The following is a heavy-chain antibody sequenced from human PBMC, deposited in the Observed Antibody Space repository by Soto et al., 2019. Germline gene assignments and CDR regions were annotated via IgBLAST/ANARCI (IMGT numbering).Heavy chain of an antibody. V-gene: IGHV4-31*03. CDR2: IYYSGGT. CDR3: ARWADYYDSSGYYFDY. Sequence: SETLSLTCTVSGASISSGGSYWSWIRQHPGKCLECIGYIYYSGGTYYNPSLKSRVTISVDTSKNQFSLKLSSVTAADTAVYYCARWADYYDSSGYYFDYWGQGTLVTVSS. D-gene: IGHD3-22*01. CDR1: GASISSGGSY. J-gene: IGHJ4*02.